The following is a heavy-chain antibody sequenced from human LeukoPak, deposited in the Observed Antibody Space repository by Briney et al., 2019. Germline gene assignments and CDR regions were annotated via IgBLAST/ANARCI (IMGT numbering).Heavy chain of an antibody. J-gene: IGHJ4*02. V-gene: IGHV1-2*02. CDR1: GYTFTGYY. D-gene: IGHD3-22*01. CDR3: ARDLRGTYYYDSSAPPGY. CDR2: INPNSGGT. Sequence: ASVKVSCKASGYTFTGYYMHWVRQAPGQGLEWMGWINPNSGGTNYAQKFQGRVTMTRDTSISTAYMELSRLRSDDTAVYYCARDLRGTYYYDSSAPPGYWGQGTLVTVSS.